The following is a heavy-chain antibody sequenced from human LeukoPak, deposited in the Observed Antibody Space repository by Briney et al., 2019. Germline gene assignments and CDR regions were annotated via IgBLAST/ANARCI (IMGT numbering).Heavy chain of an antibody. V-gene: IGHV3-21*01. CDR2: ISSSSSYI. Sequence: GGSLRLSCAASGFTFGSYSMNWVRQAPGKGLEWVSSISSSSSYIYYADSVKGRFTISGDNAKNSLYLQMNSLRAEDTAVYYCARVDTAMVTRYWGQGTLVTVSS. CDR1: GFTFGSYS. J-gene: IGHJ4*02. D-gene: IGHD5-18*01. CDR3: ARVDTAMVTRY.